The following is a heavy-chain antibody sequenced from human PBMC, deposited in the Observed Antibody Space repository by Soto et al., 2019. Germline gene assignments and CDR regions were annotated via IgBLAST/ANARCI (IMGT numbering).Heavy chain of an antibody. Sequence: VASVKVSCKASGYTFTGYYMHWVRQAPGQGLEWMGWINPNSGGTNYAQKFQGWVTMTRDTSISTAYMELSRLRSDDTAVYYCASGSPSIAAAGHYYYYGMDVWGRGTTVTVSS. CDR2: INPNSGGT. J-gene: IGHJ6*02. CDR1: GYTFTGYY. V-gene: IGHV1-2*04. CDR3: ASGSPSIAAAGHYYYYGMDV. D-gene: IGHD6-13*01.